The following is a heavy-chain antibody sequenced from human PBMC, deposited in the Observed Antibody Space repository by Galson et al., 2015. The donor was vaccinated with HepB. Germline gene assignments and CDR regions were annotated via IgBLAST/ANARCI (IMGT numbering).Heavy chain of an antibody. CDR1: GFTFSSYA. J-gene: IGHJ6*03. V-gene: IGHV3-23*01. Sequence: SLRLSCAASGFTFSSYAMSWVRQAPGKGLEWVSAISGSGGSTYYADSVKGRFTISRDNSKNTLYLQMNSLRAEDTAVYYCAKGAPAGWSGYYIEVWGDYYYYYMDVWGKGTTVTVSS. D-gene: IGHD3-3*01. CDR3: AKGAPAGWSGYYIEVWGDYYYYYMDV. CDR2: ISGSGGST.